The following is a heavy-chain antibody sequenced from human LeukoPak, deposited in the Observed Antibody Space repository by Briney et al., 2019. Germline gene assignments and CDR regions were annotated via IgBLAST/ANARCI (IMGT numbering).Heavy chain of an antibody. CDR3: AKDNGGEQDAFDI. CDR2: TSGSGGRT. D-gene: IGHD7-27*01. CDR1: GFTVSSNY. Sequence: GGSLRLSCAASGFTVSSNYMGWVRQAPGKGLEWVSGTSGSGGRTYYADSVKGRFTISRDNSKNTLYLQMNSLRAEDTAVYYCAKDNGGEQDAFDIWGQGTMITVSS. V-gene: IGHV3-23*01. J-gene: IGHJ3*02.